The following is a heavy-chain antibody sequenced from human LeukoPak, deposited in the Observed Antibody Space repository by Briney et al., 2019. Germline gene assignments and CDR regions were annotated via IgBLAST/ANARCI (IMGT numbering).Heavy chain of an antibody. J-gene: IGHJ4*02. Sequence: GASVKVSCKASGYTFTSYDINWVRQVTGQGLEWMGWMNPKSGNTGYAQKFQGRVTITRNTSISTAYMEVSSLRYEDTAVYYCARSPHLGSYGYGPWELPVPYFDYWGQGTLVTVSS. CDR1: GYTFTSYD. V-gene: IGHV1-8*03. CDR3: ARSPHLGSYGYGPWELPVPYFDY. D-gene: IGHD3-16*01. CDR2: MNPKSGNT.